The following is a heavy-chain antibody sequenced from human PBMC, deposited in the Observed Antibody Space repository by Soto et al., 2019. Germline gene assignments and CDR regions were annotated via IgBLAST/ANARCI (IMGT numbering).Heavy chain of an antibody. CDR2: ISAYNGNT. Sequence: ASVKFSSKAPGYTFTSSGIRWVRPATGQGLEWMGWISAYNGNTNYAQKLQGRVTMTTDTSTSTAYMELRSLRSDDTAVYYCARDHWDIVLVPAAMSFYYYGMDVWG. D-gene: IGHD2-2*01. J-gene: IGHJ6*02. CDR3: ARDHWDIVLVPAAMSFYYYGMDV. CDR1: GYTFTSSG. V-gene: IGHV1-18*01.